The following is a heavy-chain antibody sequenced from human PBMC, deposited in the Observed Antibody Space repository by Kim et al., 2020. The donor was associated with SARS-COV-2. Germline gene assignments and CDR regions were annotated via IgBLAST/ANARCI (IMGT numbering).Heavy chain of an antibody. CDR2: INGGNGNT. CDR3: AREAVAGSFDH. J-gene: IGHJ4*02. Sequence: ASVKVSCKASGYSFTTFALYWVRRAPGQRLEWMGWINGGNGNTRYSQKFQARVSITRDTSATTAYWELSGLRSEDTAVYYCAREAVAGSFDHWGQGTLVTVSS. V-gene: IGHV1-3*01. D-gene: IGHD6-19*01. CDR1: GYSFTTFA.